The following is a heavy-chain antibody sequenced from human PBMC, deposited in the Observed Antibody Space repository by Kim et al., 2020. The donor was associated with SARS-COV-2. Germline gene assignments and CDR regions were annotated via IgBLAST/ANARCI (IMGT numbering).Heavy chain of an antibody. Sequence: GGSLRLSCAASGFTFSSYDMHWVRQATGKGLEWVSAIGTAGDTYYPGSVKGRFTISRENAKNSLYLQMNSLTAGDTAVYYCARAPARIAVAGYYYYYGMDVGGQGTTVTVSS. CDR3: ARAPARIAVAGYYYYYGMDV. CDR1: GFTFSSYD. V-gene: IGHV3-13*01. J-gene: IGHJ6*02. D-gene: IGHD6-19*01. CDR2: IGTAGDT.